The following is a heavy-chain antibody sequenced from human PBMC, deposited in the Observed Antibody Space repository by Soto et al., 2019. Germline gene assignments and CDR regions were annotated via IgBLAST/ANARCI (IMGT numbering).Heavy chain of an antibody. J-gene: IGHJ5*02. CDR1: GGSISSSSYY. CDR3: ARSGSYYWFDP. D-gene: IGHD1-26*01. V-gene: IGHV4-39*01. CDR2: IYYNGST. Sequence: SDTLSLTCTVSGGSISSSSYYWGWIRQPPGKGLEWIGSIYYNGSTYYNPSLKSRVTISVDTSKNQFSLKLSSGTAADTAVYYCARSGSYYWFDPWGQGTLVTVS.